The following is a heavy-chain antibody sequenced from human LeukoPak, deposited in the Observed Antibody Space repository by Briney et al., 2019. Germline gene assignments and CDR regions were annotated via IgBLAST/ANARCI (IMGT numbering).Heavy chain of an antibody. CDR2: MDTFGGI. CDR1: DFSVNNNY. Sequence: GGSLRLSCAASDFSVNNNYMNWVRQAPGKGLEWVSLMDTFGGIYYRDSVKGRFTISRDISKNTLYLQMNTLSAEDTAVYYCAGGSYYGSGGRPGYFDHWGQGILVAVSS. V-gene: IGHV3-53*01. CDR3: AGGSYYGSGGRPGYFDH. D-gene: IGHD3-10*01. J-gene: IGHJ4*02.